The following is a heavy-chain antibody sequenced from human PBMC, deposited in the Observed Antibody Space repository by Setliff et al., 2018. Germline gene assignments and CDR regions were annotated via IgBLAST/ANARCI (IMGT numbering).Heavy chain of an antibody. V-gene: IGHV1-3*04. Sequence: ASVKVSCKASGYTFSANAIHWVRQAPGQRLEWMGFIYTDNGNTKYSKNFQDRVAITRDTSASTAYMELGSLTSEDTAVYFCARGSRGFDYWGQGALVTVSS. CDR3: ARGSRGFDY. CDR2: IYTDNGNT. J-gene: IGHJ4*02. CDR1: GYTFSANA.